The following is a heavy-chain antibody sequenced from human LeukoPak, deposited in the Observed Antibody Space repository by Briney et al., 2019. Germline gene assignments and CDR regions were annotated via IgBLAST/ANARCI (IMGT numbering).Heavy chain of an antibody. CDR3: ARSIGLTGGGVDV. CDR1: GFTFSDYN. Sequence: GGSLRLSCAASGFTFSDYNMNWVRQAPGKGLEWVSYITNGGSTIHHADSVKGRFTISRDNAKKTLYLQMNSLRAEDTAVYYCARSIGLTGGGVDVWGQGTTATVSS. CDR2: ITNGGSTI. D-gene: IGHD3-9*01. J-gene: IGHJ6*02. V-gene: IGHV3-11*01.